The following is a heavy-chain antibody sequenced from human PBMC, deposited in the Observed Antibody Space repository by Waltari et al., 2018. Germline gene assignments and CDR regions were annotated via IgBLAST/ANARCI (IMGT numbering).Heavy chain of an antibody. Sequence: QVQLQQWGAGLLKPSETLSLTCAVYGGSFSGYYWSWIRQPPGKGLEWIGEINQSGSTNNSPSLKSRVTIAVDTSKNQFSLKLSSVTAADTAVYYCARATTGTSHVGPGSAFDIWGQGTMVTVSS. V-gene: IGHV4-34*01. CDR2: INQSGST. J-gene: IGHJ3*02. D-gene: IGHD3-10*01. CDR1: GGSFSGYY. CDR3: ARATTGTSHVGPGSAFDI.